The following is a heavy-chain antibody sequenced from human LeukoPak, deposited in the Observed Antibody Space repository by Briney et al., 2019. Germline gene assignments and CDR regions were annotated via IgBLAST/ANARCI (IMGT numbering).Heavy chain of an antibody. J-gene: IGHJ4*02. V-gene: IGHV4-59*08. CDR2: IYNTGRT. Sequence: PSETLSLTYSGSGGSIKNYYWIWLRQSPGKGLEWSVFIYNTGRTNYNPSLQSLVTMSIDTSKNQFSLQLSSVTAADTAVYCCTRQGELAIDYWGQGTLVTVSS. CDR1: GGSIKNYY. D-gene: IGHD1-26*01. CDR3: TRQGELAIDY.